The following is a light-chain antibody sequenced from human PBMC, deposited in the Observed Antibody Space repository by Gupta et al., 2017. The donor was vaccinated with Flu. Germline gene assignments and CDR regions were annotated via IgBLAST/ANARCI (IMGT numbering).Light chain of an antibody. CDR2: GSS. CDR3: QQYNSWPT. J-gene: IGKJ1*01. CDR1: QVVSSD. Sequence: EIVVTQSPATLSVSPGERATLSCRASQVVSSDLAWYQQKPGQAPRLLIHGSSTRATGIPARFSGSGSGTEFTLTISSLQSEDFAVYYCQQYNSWPTFGQWTKVDIK. V-gene: IGKV3-15*01.